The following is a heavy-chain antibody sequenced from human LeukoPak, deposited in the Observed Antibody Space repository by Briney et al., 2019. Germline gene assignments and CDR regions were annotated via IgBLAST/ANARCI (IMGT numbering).Heavy chain of an antibody. Sequence: RGESLKISCKGSGYSFTSYWIGWVRQMPGKGLEWMGIIYPGDSDTRYSPSFQGQVTISADKSISTAYLQWSSLKASDTAMYYCARLGGLPRYSSSWYSFWFDPWGQGTLVTVSS. CDR1: GYSFTSYW. CDR3: ARLGGLPRYSSSWYSFWFDP. J-gene: IGHJ5*02. V-gene: IGHV5-51*01. D-gene: IGHD6-13*01. CDR2: IYPGDSDT.